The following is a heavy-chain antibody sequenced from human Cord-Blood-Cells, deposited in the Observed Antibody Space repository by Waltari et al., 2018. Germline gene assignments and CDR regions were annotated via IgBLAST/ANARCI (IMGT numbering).Heavy chain of an antibody. V-gene: IGHV3-9*01. CDR2: ISWNSGSI. J-gene: IGHJ4*02. Sequence: EVQLVESGGGLVQPGRSLRLSCAASGFTFADYAMHWVRQAPGKGLEWVSGISWNSGSIGYADSVKGRFTISRDNAKNSLYLQMNSLRAEDTALYYCAKDKSGYFDYWGQGTLVTVSS. CDR1: GFTFADYA. CDR3: AKDKSGYFDY.